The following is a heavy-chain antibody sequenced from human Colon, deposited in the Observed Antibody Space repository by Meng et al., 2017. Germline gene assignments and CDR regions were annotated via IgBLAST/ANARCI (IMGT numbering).Heavy chain of an antibody. J-gene: IGHJ4*02. D-gene: IGHD6-19*01. V-gene: IGHV4-61*01. Sequence: QVQLQESGPGPVRPSETLSLTCTVSGGSLSSGNDYWSWIWQAPGKGLEWIGYISYSGNSLYNPSLKSRVDISTDTSRRQCSLKFNSVTAADTAIYYCATGPGYSSGLDSWGRGALVTVSS. CDR2: ISYSGNS. CDR3: ATGPGYSSGLDS. CDR1: GGSLSSGNDY.